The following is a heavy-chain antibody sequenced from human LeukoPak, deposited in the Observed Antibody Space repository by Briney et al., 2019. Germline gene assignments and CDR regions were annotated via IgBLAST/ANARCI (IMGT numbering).Heavy chain of an antibody. V-gene: IGHV4-61*02. J-gene: IGHJ4*02. CDR2: IYTDGST. CDR3: ARDRGGYSYGLDY. CDR1: GGSISSSNYY. Sequence: SETLSLTCTVSGGSISSSNYYWSWIRQPAGKGLQWIGRIYTDGSTNYNPSLKSRVTISVDTSKNQFSLKLSSVTAADTAVYYCARDRGGYSYGLDYWGQGTLVTVSS. D-gene: IGHD5-18*01.